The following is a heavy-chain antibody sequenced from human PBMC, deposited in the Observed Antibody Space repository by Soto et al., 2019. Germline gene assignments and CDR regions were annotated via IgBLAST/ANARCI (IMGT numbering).Heavy chain of an antibody. CDR3: AKRSSSSTFDY. CDR2: ISGSDDST. D-gene: IGHD6-6*01. V-gene: IGHV3-23*01. J-gene: IGHJ4*02. Sequence: EVQLLESGGGLVQPGESLRLSCAASGFTFSSYAMSWVRQAPGKGLVWVSVISGSDDSTYYADSVKGRFTISRNNSKNTLYLQMNSLRAEDTPVYYCAKRSSSSTFDYWGQGTLVTVSS. CDR1: GFTFSSYA.